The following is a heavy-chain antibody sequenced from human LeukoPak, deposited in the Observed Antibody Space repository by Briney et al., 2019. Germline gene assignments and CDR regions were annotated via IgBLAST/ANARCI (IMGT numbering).Heavy chain of an antibody. V-gene: IGHV4-59*01. CDR1: GASISTYY. CDR2: IYYSGST. D-gene: IGHD3-22*01. CDR3: ARVPEAYYYDSSGTAGYYYYYMDV. J-gene: IGHJ6*03. Sequence: SETLSLTCTVSGASISTYYWSWIRQPPGKVLEWIGYIYYSGSTNYNPSLKSRLTISVDTSKNQISLKLSSVTAADTAVYYCARVPEAYYYDSSGTAGYYYYYMDVWGKGTTVTISS.